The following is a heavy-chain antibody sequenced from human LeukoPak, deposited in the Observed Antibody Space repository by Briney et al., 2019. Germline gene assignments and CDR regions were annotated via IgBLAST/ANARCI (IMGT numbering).Heavy chain of an antibody. V-gene: IGHV4-39*01. Sequence: PSETLSLACTVSGGSIFSTSFYWGWIRQPPGKGLEWIGSMYYDGTTYHNPSLKSRVTISVDTSNSQFSLGLTSVTAADTAVSFRARRSDSGSDDGEDYFDDCSQATLVTVSS. J-gene: IGHJ4*02. CDR1: GGSIFSTSFY. CDR3: ARRSDSGSDDGEDYFDD. CDR2: MYYDGTT. D-gene: IGHD1-26*01.